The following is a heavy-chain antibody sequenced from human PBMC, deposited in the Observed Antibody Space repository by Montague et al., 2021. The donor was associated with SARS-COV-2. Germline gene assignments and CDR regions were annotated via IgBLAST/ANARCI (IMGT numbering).Heavy chain of an antibody. CDR1: GFTFSSYS. CDR2: ISSSSSYI. V-gene: IGHV3-21*01. J-gene: IGHJ6*02. D-gene: IGHD3-3*01. Sequence: SLRLSCAASGFTFSSYSMNWVRQAPGKGLEWVSSISSSSSYIYYADSAKGRFTISRDNAKNSLYLQMSSLRAEDTAVYYCARGYDFWSGGYYYYYGMDVWGQGTTVTVSS. CDR3: ARGYDFWSGGYYYYYGMDV.